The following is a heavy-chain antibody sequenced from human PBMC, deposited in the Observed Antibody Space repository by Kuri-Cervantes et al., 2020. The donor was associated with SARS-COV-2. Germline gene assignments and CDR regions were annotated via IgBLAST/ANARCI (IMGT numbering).Heavy chain of an antibody. V-gene: IGHV4-4*07. J-gene: IGHJ6*03. CDR2: IYSSGST. CDR3: ASSHITTYYYYYMKV. CDR1: GASINDYY. Sequence: SEPLSLTFPVSGASINDYYWTWIRQPAGQGLEWIGRIYSSGSTNYNPSLKSRVTMSIDTSTNQFSLRLTSVTAADTAVYYCASSHITTYYYYYMKVWGKGTTVTVSS. D-gene: IGHD1-20*01.